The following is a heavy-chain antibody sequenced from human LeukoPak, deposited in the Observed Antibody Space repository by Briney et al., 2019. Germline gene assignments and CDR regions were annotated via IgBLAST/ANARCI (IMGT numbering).Heavy chain of an antibody. CDR2: IYYSANA. J-gene: IGHJ4*02. CDR1: GGSITSYY. V-gene: IGHV4-59*08. Sequence: PSETLSLTCSVSGGSITSYYWSWIRQPPGKGLEWIGFIYYSANANYNPSLKSRVTISVDTSKNHLSLKLNSVTAADTAVYYCASHNSPGGPLAHFDYWGQGLLVAVSS. D-gene: IGHD2/OR15-2a*01. CDR3: ASHNSPGGPLAHFDY.